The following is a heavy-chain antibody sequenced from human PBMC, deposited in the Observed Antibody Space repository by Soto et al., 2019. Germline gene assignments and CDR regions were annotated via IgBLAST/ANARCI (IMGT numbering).Heavy chain of an antibody. D-gene: IGHD1-26*01. Sequence: QVQLQESGPGVVKPSGTLSLTCAVSGVSISSGGWWSWVRQPPGKGLEWIGEIYHSGSTNYNPSRKSRVSISVDKSRNHFSLNLNSVNAADTAIYYCAKDGRNGDNLFYWGQGTLVTVSS. V-gene: IGHV4-4*02. J-gene: IGHJ4*02. CDR3: AKDGRNGDNLFY. CDR2: IYHSGST. CDR1: GVSISSGGW.